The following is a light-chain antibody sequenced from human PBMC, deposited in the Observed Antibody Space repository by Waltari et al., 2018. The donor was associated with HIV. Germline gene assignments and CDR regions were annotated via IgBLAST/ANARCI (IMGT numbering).Light chain of an antibody. CDR1: SGNIASSY. J-gene: IGLJ1*01. CDR2: ANN. V-gene: IGLV6-57*01. CDR3: QSHDNKIFYV. Sequence: NFILTQPHSVSESPGKTVTISCTRSSGNIASSYVQCYQQLPGSSPTTVIYANNQRPSGVPDRFSGSIDSSSNSASLTISGLRTEDEADYYCQSHDNKIFYVFGGGTYVTVL.